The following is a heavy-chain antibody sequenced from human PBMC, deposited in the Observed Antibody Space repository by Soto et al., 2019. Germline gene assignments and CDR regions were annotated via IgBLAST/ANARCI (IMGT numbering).Heavy chain of an antibody. V-gene: IGHV4-30-4*01. CDR3: AAQVGGYYENAFDI. CDR2: IYYSGST. Sequence: QVQLQESGPGLVKPSQTLSLTCTVSGGTISSGDYYWSWIRQPPGKGLEWIGYIYYSGSTYYNPALKSRVTTSVDTSKNQLSLKLSSVTAADTAVYYCAAQVGGYYENAFDIWGQGTMVTVSS. CDR1: GGTISSGDYY. J-gene: IGHJ3*02. D-gene: IGHD3-22*01.